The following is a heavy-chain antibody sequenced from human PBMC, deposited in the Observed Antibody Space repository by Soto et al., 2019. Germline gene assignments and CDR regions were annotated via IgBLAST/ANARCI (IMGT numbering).Heavy chain of an antibody. CDR2: IDPSDSYT. CDR1: GYSFTSYW. Sequence: PGESLKISCKGSGYSFTSYWISWVRQMPGKGLEWMGRIDPSDSYTNYSPSFQGHVTISADKSISTAYLQWSSLKASDTAMYYCARLAGSSNYYYYGMDVWGQGTTVTVSS. CDR3: ARLAGSSNYYYYGMDV. D-gene: IGHD2-2*01. V-gene: IGHV5-10-1*01. J-gene: IGHJ6*02.